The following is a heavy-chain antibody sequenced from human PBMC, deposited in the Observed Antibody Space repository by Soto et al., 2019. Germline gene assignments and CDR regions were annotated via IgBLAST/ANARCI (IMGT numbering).Heavy chain of an antibody. V-gene: IGHV4-59*01. J-gene: IGHJ4*02. CDR1: GFNMNSYY. D-gene: IGHD4-17*01. CDR3: ARRYGASFDY. CDR2: ISYSGTT. Sequence: SETLSLTSTVSGFNMNSYYWSWIRQPPGKGLEWIGYISYSGTTHYNPSLKSRVTMSVDTSKNQFSLKLSSVTAADTAVYYCARRYGASFDYWGQGTLVTVSS.